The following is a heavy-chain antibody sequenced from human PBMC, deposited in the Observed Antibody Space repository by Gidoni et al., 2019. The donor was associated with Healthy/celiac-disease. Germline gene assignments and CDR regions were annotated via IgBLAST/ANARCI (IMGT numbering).Heavy chain of an antibody. Sequence: QVQLVESGGGVVQPGRSLRLSCAASGFTFSSYGMHWVRQAPGKGLEWVAVRWYDGSNKYYADSVKGRFTISRDNSKNTLYLQMNSLRAEDTAVYYCARDGVMLVGATTSLDYWGQGTLVTVSS. J-gene: IGHJ4*02. CDR1: GFTFSSYG. CDR2: RWYDGSNK. D-gene: IGHD1-26*01. CDR3: ARDGVMLVGATTSLDY. V-gene: IGHV3-33*01.